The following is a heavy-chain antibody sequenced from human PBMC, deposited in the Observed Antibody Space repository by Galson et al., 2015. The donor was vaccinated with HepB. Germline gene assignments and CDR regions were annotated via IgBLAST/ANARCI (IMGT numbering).Heavy chain of an antibody. CDR2: IRDGGDGETA. Sequence: SLRLSCAASGFTFKKAWMNWVRLAPGKGLEWVGRIRDGGDGETADDYGAPVKGRFTISRDDSRNTVYLQMNSLKIEDTGIYYCTTDLAGYYDTGKNDSWGQGTQVIVSS. CDR1: GFTFKKAW. CDR3: TTDLAGYYDTGKNDS. D-gene: IGHD3-9*01. V-gene: IGHV3-15*01. J-gene: IGHJ4*02.